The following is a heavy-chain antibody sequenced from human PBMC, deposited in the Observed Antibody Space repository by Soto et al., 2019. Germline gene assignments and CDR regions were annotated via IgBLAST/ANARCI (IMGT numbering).Heavy chain of an antibody. CDR2: IYYSGST. Sequence: QVQLQESGPGLVKPSQTLSLTCTVSGGSISSGDYYWSWIRQPPGKGLEWIGYIYYSGSTYYNPSLKSRVTISVDTSKNQFSLKLSSVTAADTAVYYCARTGGGVVITAVRHYFDYWGQGTLVTVSS. CDR3: ARTGGGVVITAVRHYFDY. CDR1: GGSISSGDYY. D-gene: IGHD3-3*01. V-gene: IGHV4-30-4*01. J-gene: IGHJ4*02.